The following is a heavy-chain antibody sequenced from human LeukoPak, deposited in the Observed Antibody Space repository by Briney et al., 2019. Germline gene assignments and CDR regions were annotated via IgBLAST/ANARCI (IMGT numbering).Heavy chain of an antibody. V-gene: IGHV5-51*01. Sequence: GESLKISCKGSGYSFTTYWIGWVRQMPGKGLEWMGIVHPGDSDTRYSPSFQGQDTISVEKSISTAYLQWSSLETSDTAMYFCARANGGRSVFDYWGQGTLVTVSS. CDR3: ARANGGRSVFDY. D-gene: IGHD4-23*01. CDR1: GYSFTTYW. J-gene: IGHJ4*02. CDR2: VHPGDSDT.